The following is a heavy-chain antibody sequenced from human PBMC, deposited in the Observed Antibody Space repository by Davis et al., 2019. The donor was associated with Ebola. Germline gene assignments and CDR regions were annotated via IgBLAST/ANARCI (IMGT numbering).Heavy chain of an antibody. Sequence: PSETLSLTCTVSGGSISSYYWSWIRQPPGKGLEWIGYIYYSGSTNYNPSLKSRVTISVDTSKNQFSLKLSSVTAADTAVYYCARGSSFSSGWYWFDPWGQGTLVTVSS. D-gene: IGHD6-19*01. J-gene: IGHJ5*02. CDR3: ARGSSFSSGWYWFDP. V-gene: IGHV4-59*01. CDR2: IYYSGST. CDR1: GGSISSYY.